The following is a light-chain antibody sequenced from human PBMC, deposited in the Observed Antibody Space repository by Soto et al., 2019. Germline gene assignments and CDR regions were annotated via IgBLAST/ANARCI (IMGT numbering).Light chain of an antibody. V-gene: IGKV1-5*01. Sequence: DIQMTQSPSTLSASVGDRVTITCRASQTISSSLAWYQQQPGKAPKLPIYDVSTLKRGVPSRFSGSRSGTEFTLSISSLQPDDFATYYCQQYHTFSYTFGQGTSLESK. CDR3: QQYHTFSYT. CDR2: DVS. J-gene: IGKJ2*01. CDR1: QTISSS.